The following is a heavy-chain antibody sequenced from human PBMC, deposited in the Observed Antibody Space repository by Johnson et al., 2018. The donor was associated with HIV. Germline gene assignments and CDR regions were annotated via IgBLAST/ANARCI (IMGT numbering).Heavy chain of an antibody. CDR3: ARSVGYCSGGSCSPDAFDI. CDR1: GFTFSSYW. Sequence: VQLVESGGGLVQPGGSLRLSCAASGFTFSSYWMSWVRQAPGKGLEWVSRINSDGSSTSYAESVKGRFTISRDNAKNTLYLQMDSLGAEDTAVYYCARSVGYCSGGSCSPDAFDIWGQGTMVTVSS. CDR2: INSDGSST. J-gene: IGHJ3*02. D-gene: IGHD2-15*01. V-gene: IGHV3-74*02.